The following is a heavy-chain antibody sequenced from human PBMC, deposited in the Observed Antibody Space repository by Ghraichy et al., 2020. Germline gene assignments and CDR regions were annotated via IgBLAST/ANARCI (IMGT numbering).Heavy chain of an antibody. Sequence: SETLSLTCTVSGGSISSYFWTWIRQPPGKGLEWIGYVYYSGTTNYNPSLKSRVTMSVDTSKNHFSLGLSSVTAADTAVYYCARDVAPLRKSGSFAGALDFWGQGTMVTVSS. J-gene: IGHJ3*01. CDR1: GGSISSYF. CDR3: ARDVAPLRKSGSFAGALDF. D-gene: IGHD1-26*01. V-gene: IGHV4-59*01. CDR2: VYYSGTT.